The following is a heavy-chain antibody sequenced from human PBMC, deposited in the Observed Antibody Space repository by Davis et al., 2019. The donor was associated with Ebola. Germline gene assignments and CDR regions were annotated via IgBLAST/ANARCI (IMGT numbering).Heavy chain of an antibody. D-gene: IGHD6-6*01. CDR3: ARFSRGSIETY. CDR1: GFSFSSYW. J-gene: IGHJ4*02. V-gene: IGHV3-7*01. CDR2: INQDGTPI. Sequence: GGSLRLSCAASGFSFSSYWMSWVRQAPGKGLEWVANINQDGTPIDSVYSVRGRFTFSRDNAKNALYLQMNSLRVEDTAVYYCARFSRGSIETYWGQGTLVTVSS.